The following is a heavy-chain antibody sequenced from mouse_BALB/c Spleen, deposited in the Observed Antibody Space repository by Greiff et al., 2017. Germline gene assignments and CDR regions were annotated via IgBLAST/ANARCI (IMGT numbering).Heavy chain of an antibody. CDR3: ARGLRFAY. Sequence: VQLQQSGAELAKPGASVKMSCKASGYTFTSYWMHWVKQRPGQGLEWIGYINPSTGYTEYNQKFKDKATLTADKSSSTAYMQLSSLTSEDSAVYYCARGLRFAYWGQGTLVTVSA. CDR2: INPSTGYT. V-gene: IGHV1-7*01. J-gene: IGHJ3*01. CDR1: GYTFTSYW.